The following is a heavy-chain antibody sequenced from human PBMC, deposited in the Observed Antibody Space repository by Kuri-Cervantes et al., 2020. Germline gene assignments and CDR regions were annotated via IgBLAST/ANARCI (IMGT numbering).Heavy chain of an antibody. CDR2: IYSGGST. D-gene: IGHD1-7*01. CDR1: GFTVSSNY. V-gene: IGHV3-53*04. Sequence: GESLKISCAASGFTVSSNYMSWVRQAPGKGLEWVSVIYSGGSTYYADSVKGRFTISRHNSKNTLYLQMNSLRAEDTAVYYCARGREITGTTTHFDYWGQGTLVTVSS. J-gene: IGHJ4*02. CDR3: ARGREITGTTTHFDY.